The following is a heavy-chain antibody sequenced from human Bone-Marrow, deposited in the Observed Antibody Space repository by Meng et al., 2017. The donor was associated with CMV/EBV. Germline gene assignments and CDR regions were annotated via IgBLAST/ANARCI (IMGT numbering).Heavy chain of an antibody. D-gene: IGHD2-8*01. V-gene: IGHV3-74*01. CDR1: GFTFSTYW. CDR2: INSAGSST. CDR3: AREHCTNGVCSFGY. J-gene: IGHJ4*02. Sequence: GESLKISCAASGFTFSTYWMHWVRQVPGKGLVWVSRINSAGSSTSYADSVKGRFTISRDNAKNTLYLQMNSLRAEDTAVYYCAREHCTNGVCSFGYWGQGTLVTVSS.